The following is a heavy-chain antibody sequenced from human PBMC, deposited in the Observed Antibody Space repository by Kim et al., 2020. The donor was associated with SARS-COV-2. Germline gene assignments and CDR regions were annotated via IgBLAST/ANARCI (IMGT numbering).Heavy chain of an antibody. Sequence: PSLKSRVTISVDTSKNQFSLKLSSVTAADTAVYYCARDNVVYDWDAFDIWGQGTMVTVSS. CDR3: ARDNVVYDWDAFDI. V-gene: IGHV4-59*01. D-gene: IGHD5-12*01. J-gene: IGHJ3*02.